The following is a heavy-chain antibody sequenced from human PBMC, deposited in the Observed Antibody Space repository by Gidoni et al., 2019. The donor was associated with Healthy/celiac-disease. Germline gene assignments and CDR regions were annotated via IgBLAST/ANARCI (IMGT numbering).Heavy chain of an antibody. CDR3: ARALSGIPLYF. CDR1: GGTFSSYT. CDR2: IIPMVGIP. D-gene: IGHD2-15*01. Sequence: QVQLVQSGAEVKKPGSSVKVSCKASGGTFSSYTISRVRQAPGQGLEWVGRIIPMVGIPNYAQKFQGRVTITADKSTSTAYMEMSSLTSEDTAVYYCARALSGIPLYFWGQGTLVTVSS. V-gene: IGHV1-69*02. J-gene: IGHJ4*02.